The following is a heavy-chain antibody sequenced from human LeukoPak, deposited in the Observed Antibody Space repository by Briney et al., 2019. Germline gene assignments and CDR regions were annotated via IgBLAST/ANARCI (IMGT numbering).Heavy chain of an antibody. D-gene: IGHD3-10*01. CDR2: IYYSGST. J-gene: IGHJ4*02. Sequence: SETLSLTCTVSGVSISSGGYYWSWIRQRPGKGLEWIGYIYYSGSTYYNPSLKSRVTISVDTSKNQFSLKLSSVTAADTAVYYCARDSPWFGELFFDYWGQGTLVTVSS. V-gene: IGHV4-31*03. CDR1: GVSISSGGYY. CDR3: ARDSPWFGELFFDY.